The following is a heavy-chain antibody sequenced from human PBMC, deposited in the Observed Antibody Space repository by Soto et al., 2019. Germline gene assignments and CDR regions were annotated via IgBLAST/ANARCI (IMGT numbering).Heavy chain of an antibody. V-gene: IGHV3-23*01. CDR1: GFTFSSYA. J-gene: IGHJ1*01. Sequence: EVQLLESGGGLVQPGGSLRLSCAASGFTFSSYAMSWVRQAPGKGLEWVSSISGGGGSTYYADSVKGRFTISRDNSKNTLYLQMNSLRAEDTAVYYCAKDGDIWSGYPEDFQHWGQGTLVTVSS. CDR2: ISGGGGST. CDR3: AKDGDIWSGYPEDFQH. D-gene: IGHD3-3*01.